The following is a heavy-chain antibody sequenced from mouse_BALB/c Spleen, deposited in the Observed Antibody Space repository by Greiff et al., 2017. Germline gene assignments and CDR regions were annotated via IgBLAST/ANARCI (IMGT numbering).Heavy chain of an antibody. CDR2: ISTYYGDA. Sequence: QVQLQQSGAELVRPGVSVKISCKGSGYTFTDYAMHWVKQSHAKSLEWIGVISTYYGDASYNQKFKGKATMTVDKSSSTAYMELARLTSEDSAIYYCARPTTAKDFDYWGQGTTLTVSS. D-gene: IGHD1-2*01. CDR1: GYTFTDYA. J-gene: IGHJ2*01. V-gene: IGHV1S137*01. CDR3: ARPTTAKDFDY.